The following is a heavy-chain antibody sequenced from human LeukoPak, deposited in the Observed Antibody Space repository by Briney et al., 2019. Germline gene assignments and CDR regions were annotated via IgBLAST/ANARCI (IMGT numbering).Heavy chain of an antibody. D-gene: IGHD5-18*01. Sequence: PSETLSLTCTVSGYSISSGYYWGWIRQPPGKGLEWIGSIYYSGSTYYNPSLKSRVTISVDTSKNQFSLKLSSVTAADTAVYYCARVARYSYGFRADYMDVWGKGTTVTVSS. J-gene: IGHJ6*03. V-gene: IGHV4-38-2*02. CDR3: ARVARYSYGFRADYMDV. CDR2: IYYSGST. CDR1: GYSISSGYY.